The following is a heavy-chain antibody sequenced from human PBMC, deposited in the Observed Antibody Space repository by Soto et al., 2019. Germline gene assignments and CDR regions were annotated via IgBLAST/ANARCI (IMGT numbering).Heavy chain of an antibody. J-gene: IGHJ4*02. D-gene: IGHD6-19*01. CDR1: GGSISSYY. Sequence: QVQLQESGPGLVKPSETLSLTCTVSGGSISSYYWSWIRQPPGKGLEWIGYIYYSGSTNYNPSLKSXXTXSXATSKNQFSLKLSSVTAADTAVYYCARKSSGWYFDYWGQGTLVTVSS. CDR2: IYYSGST. V-gene: IGHV4-59*01. CDR3: ARKSSGWYFDY.